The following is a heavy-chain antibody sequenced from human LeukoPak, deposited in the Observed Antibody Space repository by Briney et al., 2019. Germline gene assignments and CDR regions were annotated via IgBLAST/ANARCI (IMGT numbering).Heavy chain of an antibody. J-gene: IGHJ3*02. CDR3: AGTYYYGSGSYRDAFDI. CDR2: IIAIFGTA. V-gene: IGHV1-69*01. CDR1: GGTFSSYA. D-gene: IGHD3-10*01. Sequence: GSSVKVSCKASGGTFSSYAISWVRQAPGQGLEWMGGIIAIFGTANYAQKFQGRVTITADESTSTAYMELSSLRSEDTAVYYCAGTYYYGSGSYRDAFDIWGQGTMVTVSA.